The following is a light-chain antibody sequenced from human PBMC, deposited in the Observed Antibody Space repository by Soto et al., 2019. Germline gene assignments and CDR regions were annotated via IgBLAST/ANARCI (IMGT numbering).Light chain of an antibody. Sequence: DIQMTQSPSSLSASVGDRVTVTCQASQDITNYLNWYQQKPGKAPKLLIYDASNLETGVPSRFSGSGSGTDFTFTITSLQPEDIAIYYCQQDDNLPFTFGPGTKVDIK. V-gene: IGKV1-33*01. J-gene: IGKJ3*01. CDR1: QDITNY. CDR3: QQDDNLPFT. CDR2: DAS.